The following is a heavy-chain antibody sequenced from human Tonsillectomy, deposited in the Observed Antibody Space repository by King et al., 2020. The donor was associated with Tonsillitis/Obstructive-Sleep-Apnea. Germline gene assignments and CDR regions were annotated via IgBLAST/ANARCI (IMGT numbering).Heavy chain of an antibody. D-gene: IGHD3-10*01. CDR3: ARGRPYGSGSSYDY. CDR2: LYGGGGT. CDR1: GFNVNSYY. Sequence: VQLVESGGGLIQPGGSVRLSCAASGFNVNSYYMTWVRQTPGKGLEWVSILYGGGGTYYADSVKGRFTISRDNPKNTLDLQMNSLRPEDTAVYYCARGRPYGSGSSYDYWGQGTLVTVS. V-gene: IGHV3-53*01. J-gene: IGHJ4*02.